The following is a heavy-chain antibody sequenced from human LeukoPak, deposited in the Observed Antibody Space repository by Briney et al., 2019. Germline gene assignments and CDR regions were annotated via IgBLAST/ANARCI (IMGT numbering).Heavy chain of an antibody. CDR2: IYYSGST. Sequence: SETLSLTCAVSGGSISSGDYYWSWIRQPPGKGLEWIGYIYYSGSTYYNPSLKSRVTISVDTSKNQFSLKLSSVTAADTAVYYCARDPRWNTGGIDVWGQGTTVTVSS. J-gene: IGHJ6*02. CDR3: ARDPRWNTGGIDV. CDR1: GGSISSGDYY. V-gene: IGHV4-30-4*01. D-gene: IGHD4-23*01.